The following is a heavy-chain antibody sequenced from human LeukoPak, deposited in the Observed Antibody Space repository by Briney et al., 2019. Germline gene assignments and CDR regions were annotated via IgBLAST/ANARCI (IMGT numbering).Heavy chain of an antibody. D-gene: IGHD4-17*01. J-gene: IGHJ4*02. CDR3: ARGDYGDRDLDY. CDR2: ISSRSSSI. Sequence: GGSLRLSCAASVFTFSSYSMNWVRQAPGKGLEWVSYISSRSSSIYYADSVKGRFTLSRDNAKNSLYLQMNSLRDEDTAVYYCARGDYGDRDLDYWGQGTLVTVSS. V-gene: IGHV3-48*02. CDR1: VFTFSSYS.